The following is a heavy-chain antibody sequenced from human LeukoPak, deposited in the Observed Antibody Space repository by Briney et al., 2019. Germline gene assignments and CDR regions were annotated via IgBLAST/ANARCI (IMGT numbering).Heavy chain of an antibody. V-gene: IGHV3-21*01. CDR1: GFTFSIYA. CDR3: ARVRRFHDILTGYSFFDY. J-gene: IGHJ4*02. D-gene: IGHD3-9*01. Sequence: GGSLRLSCAASGFTFSIYAMNWVRQAPGKGLEWVSSISSSSSYIYYADSVKSRFTISRDNAKNSLYLQMNSLRAEDTAVYYCARVRRFHDILTGYSFFDYWGQGTLVTVSS. CDR2: ISSSSSYI.